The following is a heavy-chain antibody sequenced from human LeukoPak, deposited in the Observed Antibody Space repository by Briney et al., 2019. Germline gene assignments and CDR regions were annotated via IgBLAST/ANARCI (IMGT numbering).Heavy chain of an antibody. D-gene: IGHD6-19*01. Sequence: GGSLRLSCAASGFTFSSYAMHWVRQAPGKGLEGVAVISYDGSNEYYADSVKGRFTISRDNSKNTLYLQMSSLRAEDTAVYYCARDYNSIAVAGDFDYWGQGTLVTVSS. CDR2: ISYDGSNE. CDR1: GFTFSSYA. J-gene: IGHJ4*02. CDR3: ARDYNSIAVAGDFDY. V-gene: IGHV3-30*04.